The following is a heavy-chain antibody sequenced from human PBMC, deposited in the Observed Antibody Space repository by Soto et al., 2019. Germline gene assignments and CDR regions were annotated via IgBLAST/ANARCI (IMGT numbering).Heavy chain of an antibody. J-gene: IGHJ4*02. CDR1: GSSFTSLD. CDR3: ARGVSAGVDY. D-gene: IGHD1-26*01. V-gene: IGHV1-8*01. Sequence: ASVTLYFTASGSSFTSLDINWVRQTAGQGLEWMGWMEPSTGRTGYAQKFQGRVTMTRDTSINTAYMELTTLTSDDTAFYYCARGVSAGVDYWGQGTLVTVSS. CDR2: MEPSTGRT.